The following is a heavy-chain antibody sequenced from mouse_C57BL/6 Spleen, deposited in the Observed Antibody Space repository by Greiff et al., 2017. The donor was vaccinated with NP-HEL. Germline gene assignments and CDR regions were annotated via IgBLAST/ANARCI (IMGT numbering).Heavy chain of an antibody. V-gene: IGHV2-2*01. D-gene: IGHD1-1*01. CDR3: ARGNYGSSYDLDY. CDR1: GFSLTSYG. Sequence: QVQLQQSGPGLVQPSQSLSITCTVSGFSLTSYGVHWVRQSPGKGLEWLGVIWSGGSTDYNAAFISRLSISKDNSKSQVFFKMNSLQADDTAIYYCARGNYGSSYDLDYWGQGTTLTVSS. CDR2: IWSGGST. J-gene: IGHJ2*01.